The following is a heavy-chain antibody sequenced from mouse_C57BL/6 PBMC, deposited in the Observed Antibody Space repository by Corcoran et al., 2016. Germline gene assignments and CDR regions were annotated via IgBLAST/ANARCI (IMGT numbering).Heavy chain of an antibody. J-gene: IGHJ2*01. CDR1: GYTFTTYG. D-gene: IGHD1-1*01. V-gene: IGHV9-3*01. Sequence: QIQLVQSGPELKKPGETVKISCKASGYTFTTYGMSWVKQAPGKGLKWMGWINTYSGVPTYADDFKGRFAFSLETSASTAYLQINNLKNEDTATYFCAREGLITTVAPHFDYWGQGTTLTVSS. CDR2: INTYSGVP. CDR3: AREGLITTVAPHFDY.